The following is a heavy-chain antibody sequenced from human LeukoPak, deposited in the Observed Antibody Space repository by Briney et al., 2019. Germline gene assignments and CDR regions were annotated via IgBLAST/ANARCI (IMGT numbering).Heavy chain of an antibody. D-gene: IGHD2-15*01. CDR1: GFTFSSYG. CDR3: ARVPRYCSGGSCPRGYYYYGMDV. J-gene: IGHJ6*04. Sequence: GGSPRLSCAASGFTFSSYGMHWVRQAPGKGLEWVAVIWYDGSNKYYADSVKGRFTIPRDNSKNTLYLQMNSLRAEDTAVYYCARVPRYCSGGSCPRGYYYYGMDVWGKGTTVTVSS. CDR2: IWYDGSNK. V-gene: IGHV3-33*01.